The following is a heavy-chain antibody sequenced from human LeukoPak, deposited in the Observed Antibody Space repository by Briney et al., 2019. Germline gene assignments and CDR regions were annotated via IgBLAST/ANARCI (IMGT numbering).Heavy chain of an antibody. V-gene: IGHV4-4*02. Sequence: SGTLSLTCAVSGGSISSSNWWSWVRQPPGKGLEWIGYIYYSGSTNYNPSLKSRVTISVDTSKNQFSLKLSSVTAADTAVYYCARLPSRGFPGYWGQGTLVTVSS. D-gene: IGHD3-10*01. J-gene: IGHJ4*02. CDR2: IYYSGST. CDR3: ARLPSRGFPGY. CDR1: GGSISSSNW.